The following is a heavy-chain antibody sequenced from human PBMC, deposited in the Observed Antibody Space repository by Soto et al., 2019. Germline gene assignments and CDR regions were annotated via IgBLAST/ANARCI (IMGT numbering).Heavy chain of an antibody. CDR3: ARATGGPYHFDY. CDR2: INSDGSNT. CDR1: GFSLSDYW. V-gene: IGHV3-74*03. J-gene: IGHJ4*02. Sequence: GGSLRLSCAASGFSLSDYWMHWVRQVPGRGLVWVSRINSDGSNTAYAEAVRGRFTISRDSAKNTMSLQMSSLRAEDTAVYYWARATGGPYHFDYWGLGTMVTVSS. D-gene: IGHD3-10*01.